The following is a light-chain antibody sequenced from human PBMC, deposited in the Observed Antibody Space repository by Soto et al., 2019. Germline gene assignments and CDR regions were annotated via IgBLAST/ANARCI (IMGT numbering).Light chain of an antibody. CDR1: QSVLYSSNNKKY. Sequence: DIVMTQSPDSLAVSLGERATINCKSSQSVLYSSNNKKYLAWYQQKPGQPPKLLIYWASTRESGVPDRFSGSESGTDFTLTISSLQAEDVAVYYCQQDYRPWTFGQWTKVEIK. CDR3: QQDYRPWT. CDR2: WAS. V-gene: IGKV4-1*01. J-gene: IGKJ1*01.